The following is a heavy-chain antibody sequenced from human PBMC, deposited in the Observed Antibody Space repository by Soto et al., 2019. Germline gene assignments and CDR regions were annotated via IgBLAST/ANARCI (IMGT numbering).Heavy chain of an antibody. V-gene: IGHV3-53*01. J-gene: IGHJ4*02. CDR3: TSGHDYDSSGGYYFEY. D-gene: IGHD3-22*01. CDR1: GFSLSSSY. Sequence: GGSLRLSCATPGFSLSSSYMNWVRQATGKGLEWVSVIYSAGNTYYADSVRGRFTISRDSSKNTLYLQMTRLRAEDTALYFCTSGHDYDSSGGYYFEYWGQGTLVTVSS. CDR2: IYSAGNT.